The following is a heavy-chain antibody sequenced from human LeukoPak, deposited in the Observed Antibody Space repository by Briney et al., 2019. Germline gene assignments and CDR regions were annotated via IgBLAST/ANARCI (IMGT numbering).Heavy chain of an antibody. Sequence: ASVKVSCKASGGTFSSYAISWVRQAPGQGLEWMGRIIPILGIANYAQKFQGRVTITADKSTSTAYMELSSLRSEDTAVYYCASSSRLTMVRGVITHKYGMDVWGQGTTVTVSS. J-gene: IGHJ6*02. D-gene: IGHD3-10*01. CDR1: GGTFSSYA. V-gene: IGHV1-69*04. CDR3: ASSSRLTMVRGVITHKYGMDV. CDR2: IIPILGIA.